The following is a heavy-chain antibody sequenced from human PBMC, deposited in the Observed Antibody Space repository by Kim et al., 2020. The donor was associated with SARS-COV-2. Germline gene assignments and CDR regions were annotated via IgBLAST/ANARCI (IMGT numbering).Heavy chain of an antibody. J-gene: IGHJ4*02. V-gene: IGHV1-69*01. CDR2: TA. CDR3: ARTAAGTFDY. Sequence: TANYAQKLQGRVTITADESTSTAYMDLSSLRSEDTAVYYCARTAAGTFDYWGQGTLVTVSS. D-gene: IGHD6-13*01.